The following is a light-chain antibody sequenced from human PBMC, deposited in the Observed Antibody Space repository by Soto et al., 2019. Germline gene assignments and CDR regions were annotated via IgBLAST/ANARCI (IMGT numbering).Light chain of an antibody. J-gene: IGLJ2*01. CDR1: SSNIGAGYD. Sequence: QSVLTQPPSVSGAPGQRVTMSCTGRSSNIGAGYDVHWYQQLPGTAPKLLIYGDNNRPSGVPDRFSGSKSGTSASLAITGLQAEDEAAYYCQSYDRSLSGVVFGGGTKLTVL. CDR3: QSYDRSLSGVV. CDR2: GDN. V-gene: IGLV1-40*01.